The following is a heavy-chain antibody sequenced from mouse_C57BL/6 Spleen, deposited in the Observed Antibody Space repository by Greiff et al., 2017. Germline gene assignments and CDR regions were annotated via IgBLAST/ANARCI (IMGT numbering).Heavy chain of an antibody. CDR2: ISAGGSYT. CDR1: GFTFSSYA. Sequence: EVHLVESGGGLVKPGGSLKLSCAASGFTFSSYAMSWVRQTPEQRLEWVATISAGGSYTYYPDNVKGRFTISRDNAKNNPYLQMSHLKTEDTAMYYCAKELFSYYFDYWGQGTTLTVSS. V-gene: IGHV5-4*01. J-gene: IGHJ2*01. CDR3: AKELFSYYFDY. D-gene: IGHD1-3*01.